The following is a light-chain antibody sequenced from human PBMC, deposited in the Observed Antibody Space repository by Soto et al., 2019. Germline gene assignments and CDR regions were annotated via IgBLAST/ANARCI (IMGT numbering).Light chain of an antibody. V-gene: IGKV1-39*01. CDR1: QSISTY. CDR3: QQTYSTPPT. Sequence: DIQMTQSPSSLSASVGARVTITCRASQSISTYLNWYQQKAGLAPKLLIYAASSLQSGVPSRFSGSGSGTDFTLTISSLQPEDFATYYCQQTYSTPPTFGQGTKVDTK. J-gene: IGKJ1*01. CDR2: AAS.